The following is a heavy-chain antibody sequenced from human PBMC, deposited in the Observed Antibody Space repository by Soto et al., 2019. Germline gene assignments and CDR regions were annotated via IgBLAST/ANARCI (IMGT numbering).Heavy chain of an antibody. Sequence: ASVKVSCKTSGYPFTDYFIHWVRQAPGQGLEWMGIISLYHHSTSYAQKFQGRLTVTADTSTTTVYMDLSSLTSEDSAVYWCARELYSCGGDCPYYMDYWGQGTLVTVS. D-gene: IGHD2-21*02. J-gene: IGHJ4*02. CDR3: ARELYSCGGDCPYYMDY. CDR1: GYPFTDYF. V-gene: IGHV1-46*01. CDR2: ISLYHHST.